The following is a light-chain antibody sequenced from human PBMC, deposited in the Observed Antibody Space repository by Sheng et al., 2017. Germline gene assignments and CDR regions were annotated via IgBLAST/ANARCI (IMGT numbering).Light chain of an antibody. V-gene: IGKV1-9*01. CDR1: QSIRSY. CDR3: HQLNSYPLT. CDR2: IAS. Sequence: DVQLTQSPSFLSASVGDRVTITCRASQSIRSYLAWYQQKPGKAPKALIYIASILQSGVPSRFSGSGSGTEFTLTISTLQPEDFATYYCHQLNSYPLTFGGGTKVEI. J-gene: IGKJ4*01.